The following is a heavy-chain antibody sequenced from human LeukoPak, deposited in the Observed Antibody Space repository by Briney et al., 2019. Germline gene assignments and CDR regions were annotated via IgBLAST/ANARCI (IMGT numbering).Heavy chain of an antibody. Sequence: GGSLRLSCAGSGFPFSAYSLTWVRQAPGKGLEWVSHILSTGTTYYADSIRGRFTISRDNSKNTLYLLMTSLRADATAVYFRATVKYGYGDPVGWFDPWGQGTLVTVSS. CDR1: GFPFSAYS. CDR3: ATVKYGYGDPVGWFDP. J-gene: IGHJ5*02. V-gene: IGHV3-23*01. CDR2: ILSTGTT. D-gene: IGHD4-17*01.